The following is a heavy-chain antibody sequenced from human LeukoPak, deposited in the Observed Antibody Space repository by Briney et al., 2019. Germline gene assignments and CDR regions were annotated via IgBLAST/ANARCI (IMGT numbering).Heavy chain of an antibody. CDR1: GYTFTAYY. Sequence: ASVKISCKASGYTFTAYYIHWVRQAPGQGLEWTGRINPNTGGTNYAQKFQGRVTMTRDTSITTAYMELSRLTSDDTAIYYCAEVPPSITAAGNWLDPWGQGALVTVSS. V-gene: IGHV1-2*06. CDR2: INPNTGGT. D-gene: IGHD6-13*01. J-gene: IGHJ5*02. CDR3: AEVPPSITAAGNWLDP.